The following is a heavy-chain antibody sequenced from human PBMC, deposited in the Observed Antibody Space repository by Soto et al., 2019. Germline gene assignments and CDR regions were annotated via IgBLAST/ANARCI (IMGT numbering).Heavy chain of an antibody. CDR1: GFTFSSYA. Sequence: EVQLLESGGGLVQPGGSLRLSCAASGFTFSSYAMSWVRQAPGKGLEWVSAISGSGGSTYYADAVKGRFTISRDNSKNTLYLQMNSLRAEDTAVYYCAQEATIIALAGSWFDPWGQGTLVTVSS. D-gene: IGHD5-12*01. J-gene: IGHJ5*02. CDR2: ISGSGGST. CDR3: AQEATIIALAGSWFDP. V-gene: IGHV3-23*01.